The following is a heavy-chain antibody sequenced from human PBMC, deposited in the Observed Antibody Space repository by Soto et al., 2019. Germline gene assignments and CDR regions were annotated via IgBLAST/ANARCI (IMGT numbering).Heavy chain of an antibody. V-gene: IGHV4-59*08. J-gene: IGHJ3*02. CDR2: IYYSGAT. D-gene: IGHD3-16*01. CDR3: ARRSLIAEDAFDI. Sequence: SETLSLTCTVSGDSISSYYWSWIRQPPGKGLDWIGYIYYSGATNYNPSLKSRVTISVDTSKNQFSLKVSSVTAADTAVYYCARRSLIAEDAFDIWGQGTMVTV. CDR1: GDSISSYY.